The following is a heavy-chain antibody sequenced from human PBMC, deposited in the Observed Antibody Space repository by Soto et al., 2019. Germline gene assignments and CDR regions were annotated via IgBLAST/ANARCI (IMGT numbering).Heavy chain of an antibody. D-gene: IGHD4-4*01. CDR3: ARYSNHGPACDY. CDR1: GGSISSYY. V-gene: IGHV4-59*01. CDR2: IYYSGST. J-gene: IGHJ4*02. Sequence: PSETLSLTCTVSGGSISSYYWSWIRQPPGKGLEWIGYIYYSGSTNYNPSLKSRVTISVDTSKNQFSLKLSSVTAADTAAYYCARYSNHGPACDYWGQGTLVTVSS.